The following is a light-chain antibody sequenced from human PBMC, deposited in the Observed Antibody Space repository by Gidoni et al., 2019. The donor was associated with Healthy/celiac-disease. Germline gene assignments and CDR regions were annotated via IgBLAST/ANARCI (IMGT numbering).Light chain of an antibody. CDR3: QQYNSYS. Sequence: DIQMTQSPSTLSASVGDRVTITCRASPSISSWLAWYQQKPGKAPKLLIYKASSLESGVPSRFSGSGSGTEFTLTISSLQPDDFATYYCQQYNSYSFXPXTKVDIK. CDR1: PSISSW. J-gene: IGKJ3*01. V-gene: IGKV1-5*03. CDR2: KAS.